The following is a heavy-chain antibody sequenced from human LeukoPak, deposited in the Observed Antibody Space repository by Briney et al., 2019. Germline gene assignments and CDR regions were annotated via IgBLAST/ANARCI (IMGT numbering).Heavy chain of an antibody. J-gene: IGHJ4*02. V-gene: IGHV4-39*01. CDR1: GASMSTSSHY. CDR3: AGRVGATIWTGMEF. Sequence: SETLSLTCTVSGASMSTSSHYWGWMRQPPGKGLEGVGSTDYGVNTYYNPFLNSRATISVDTSRKQFSLKLTPVTAADTAVYYCAGRVGATIWTGMEFWGQGTLVTVSS. CDR2: TDYGVNT. D-gene: IGHD1-26*01.